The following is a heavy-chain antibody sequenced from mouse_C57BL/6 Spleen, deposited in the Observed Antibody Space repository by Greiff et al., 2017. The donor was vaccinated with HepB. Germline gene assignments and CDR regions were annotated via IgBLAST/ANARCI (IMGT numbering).Heavy chain of an antibody. Sequence: QVQLQQSGAELARPGASVKLSCKASGYTFTSYGISWVKQRTGQGLEWIGEIYPRSGNTYYNEKFKGKATLTADKSSSTAYMGLRSLTSEDSAVYFCARTLYDGYYWYFDVWGTGTTVTVSS. CDR2: IYPRSGNT. CDR3: ARTLYDGYYWYFDV. CDR1: GYTFTSYG. J-gene: IGHJ1*03. D-gene: IGHD2-3*01. V-gene: IGHV1-81*01.